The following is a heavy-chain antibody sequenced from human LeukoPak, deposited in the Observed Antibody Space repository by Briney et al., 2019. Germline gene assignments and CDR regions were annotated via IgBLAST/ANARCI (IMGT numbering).Heavy chain of an antibody. V-gene: IGHV4-59*01. Sequence: SETLSLTCTVSGDSISSYYWSWIRQPPGKGLEWIGYMNNSGRTNYNASLISRVTISVDTSKNQFSLKLTSVTAADTAVYYCARGGGTFDYWGQGTLVTVSS. CDR1: GDSISSYY. D-gene: IGHD3-16*01. CDR2: MNNSGRT. J-gene: IGHJ4*02. CDR3: ARGGGTFDY.